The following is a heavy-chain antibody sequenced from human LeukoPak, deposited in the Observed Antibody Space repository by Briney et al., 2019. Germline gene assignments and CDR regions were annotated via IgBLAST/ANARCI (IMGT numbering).Heavy chain of an antibody. D-gene: IGHD5-18*01. J-gene: IGHJ4*02. CDR2: INEDGSEK. Sequence: GGSLRLSCAASAFTFSRYWTTWVRQAPGKGLEWLANINEDGSEKYYLDSVRGRFTISRDNARNSLYLEMNSLRPEDTAVYYCAKEASRGSSFAYTPIEKPYYLDYWGQGTLVTVSS. CDR3: AKEASRGSSFAYTPIEKPYYLDY. V-gene: IGHV3-7*01. CDR1: AFTFSRYW.